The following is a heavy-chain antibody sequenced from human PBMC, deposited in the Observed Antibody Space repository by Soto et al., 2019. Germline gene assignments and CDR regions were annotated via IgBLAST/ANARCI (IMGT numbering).Heavy chain of an antibody. D-gene: IGHD2-8*01. CDR1: GGSFSVYY. J-gene: IGHJ5*02. CDR3: ARAIVLMVYATTPWSFDP. Sequence: SETLSLTCAVYGGSFSVYYWSWIRQPPGKGLEWIGEINHSGSTNYNPSLKSRVTISVDTSKNQFSLKLSSVTAADTAVYYCARAIVLMVYATTPWSFDPWGQGTLVTVSS. CDR2: INHSGST. V-gene: IGHV4-34*01.